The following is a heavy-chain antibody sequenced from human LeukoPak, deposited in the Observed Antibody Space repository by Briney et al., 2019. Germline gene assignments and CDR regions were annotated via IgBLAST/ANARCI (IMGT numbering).Heavy chain of an antibody. CDR2: TYYRSKWSF. CDR3: ARGKYTSFDN. J-gene: IGHJ4*02. V-gene: IGHV6-1*01. CDR1: GDSIFTNNFA. D-gene: IGHD6-6*01. Sequence: SQTLSLTCAISGDSIFTNNFAWNGIRQSPSRGLEWLGRTYYRSKWSFDYAVSVKSRITINADTSKNQFSLQLSSVTPEDTAVYYCARGKYTSFDNWGQGTLVTVSS.